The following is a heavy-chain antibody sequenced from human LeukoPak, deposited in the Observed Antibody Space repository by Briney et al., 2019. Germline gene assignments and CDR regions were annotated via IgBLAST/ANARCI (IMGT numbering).Heavy chain of an antibody. CDR1: GGSLRSYY. CDR3: ARALRSSGYINWYFDL. D-gene: IGHD3-22*01. CDR2: IYHSGGT. V-gene: IGHV4-59*01. J-gene: IGHJ2*01. Sequence: PSETLSLTCTVSGGSLRSYYWSWIRQPPGKGLEWIGYIYHSGGTNYNPSLKSRVTISVDTSKNQFSLKLSSVTAADTAVYYCARALRSSGYINWYFDLWGRGTLVTVSS.